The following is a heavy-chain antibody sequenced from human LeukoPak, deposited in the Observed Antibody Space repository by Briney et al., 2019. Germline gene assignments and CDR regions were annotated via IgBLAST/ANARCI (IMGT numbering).Heavy chain of an antibody. D-gene: IGHD3-22*01. J-gene: IGHJ4*02. CDR3: AREYYYDSSGYLDY. CDR2: ISYDGSNK. V-gene: IGHV3-30-3*01. Sequence: GGSLRLSCAASGFTFSSYAMHWVRQAPGKGLEWVAVISYDGSNKYYVDSVKGRFTISRDNSKNTLYLQMNSLRAEDTAVYYCAREYYYDSSGYLDYWGQGTLVTVSS. CDR1: GFTFSSYA.